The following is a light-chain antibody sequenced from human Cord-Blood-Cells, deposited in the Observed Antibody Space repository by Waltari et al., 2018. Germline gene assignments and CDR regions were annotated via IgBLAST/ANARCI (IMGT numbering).Light chain of an antibody. V-gene: IGKV3-15*01. CDR2: GAS. CDR1: QSVSSN. CDR3: QQYNNWQIT. Sequence: EIVMTQSPATLSVSPGERATLSCRASQSVSSNLAWYQQKPGQAPRLLIYGASTSATGIPARSSGSGSGTDFPLTISSLQSEDFAVYYCQQYNNWQITFGQGTRLEIK. J-gene: IGKJ5*01.